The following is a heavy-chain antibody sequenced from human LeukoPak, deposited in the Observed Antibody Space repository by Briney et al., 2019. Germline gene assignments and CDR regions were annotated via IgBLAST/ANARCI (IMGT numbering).Heavy chain of an antibody. Sequence: ASVKVSCKAFGYTFTSYDINWVRQATGQGLEWMGWMNPNSGNTNYAQKLQGRVTMTTDTSTSTAYMELRSLRSDDTAVYYCARVCPGGYLDYWGQGTLVTVSS. CDR1: GYTFTSYD. J-gene: IGHJ4*02. V-gene: IGHV1-18*01. D-gene: IGHD3-22*01. CDR2: MNPNSGNT. CDR3: ARVCPGGYLDY.